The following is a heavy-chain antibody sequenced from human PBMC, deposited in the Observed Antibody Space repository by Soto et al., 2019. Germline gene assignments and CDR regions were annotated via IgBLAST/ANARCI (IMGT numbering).Heavy chain of an antibody. V-gene: IGHV4-31*03. CDR2: IYYSGST. CDR3: ARVNGGPYYFDK. Sequence: PSETLSLTCPVSGGSISSGGYYWSWIRQHPGKGLEWIGYIYYSGSTYYNPSLKSRVTISVDTSKNQFSLKLSAVTAADTAVYYCARVNGGPYYFDKWGQGTLVTVSS. J-gene: IGHJ4*02. CDR1: GGSISSGGYY. D-gene: IGHD2-8*01.